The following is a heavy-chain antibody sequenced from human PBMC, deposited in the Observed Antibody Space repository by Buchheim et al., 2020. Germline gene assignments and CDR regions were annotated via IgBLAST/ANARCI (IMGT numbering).Heavy chain of an antibody. CDR2: IYYSGST. CDR3: ATRLPVVAAANWFDP. D-gene: IGHD2-15*01. Sequence: QVQLQESGPGLVKPSETLSLTCTVSGGSISSYYWSWIRQPPGKGLEWIGYIYYSGSTNYNPSLKSRVTISVDTSKNQFSLKLSSVTAADTAVYYCATRLPVVAAANWFDPWGQGTL. CDR1: GGSISSYY. J-gene: IGHJ5*02. V-gene: IGHV4-59*12.